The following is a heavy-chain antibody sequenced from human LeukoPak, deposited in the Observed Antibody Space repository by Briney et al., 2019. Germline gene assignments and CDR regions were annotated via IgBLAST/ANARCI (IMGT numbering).Heavy chain of an antibody. Sequence: PGESLRLSCSASGFTFSNYWMCWVRQAPGKGREWVARIKRDGSEKYFVDSVKGRFTISSDNAKNSVYLQMNSLRVEDAAVYSCAGLRFYVFDYWGQGTLVSVSS. CDR3: AGLRFYVFDY. V-gene: IGHV3-7*01. CDR2: IKRDGSEK. CDR1: GFTFSNYW. J-gene: IGHJ4*02. D-gene: IGHD3-16*01.